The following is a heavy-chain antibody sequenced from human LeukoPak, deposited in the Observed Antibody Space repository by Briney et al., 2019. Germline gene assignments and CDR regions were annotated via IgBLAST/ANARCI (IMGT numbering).Heavy chain of an antibody. J-gene: IGHJ4*02. Sequence: TGGSLRLSCAASGFTLSSYGMHWVRQAPGKGLEWVAVIWYDGNNKYYADSVKGRFTISRDNSKNTLYLQMNSLRAEDTAVYYCARSTSSEYDIYHFDYWGQGTLVTVSS. CDR3: ARSTSSEYDIYHFDY. D-gene: IGHD3-9*01. CDR2: IWYDGNNK. CDR1: GFTLSSYG. V-gene: IGHV3-33*01.